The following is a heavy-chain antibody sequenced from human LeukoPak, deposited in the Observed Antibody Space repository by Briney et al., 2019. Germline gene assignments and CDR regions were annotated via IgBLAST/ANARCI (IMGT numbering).Heavy chain of an antibody. J-gene: IGHJ4*02. CDR1: EYTFTGYY. CDR3: ARDPFVSSSTDY. D-gene: IGHD6-6*01. V-gene: IGHV1-2*02. Sequence: GASVKVSCKASEYTFTGYYIHWVRQAPGQGLEWMGWIDPNTGDSNYVQKFQGRVTMTRDTSISTAYMELSRLRSDDTAVYYCARDPFVSSSTDYWGQGTLVTVSS. CDR2: IDPNTGDS.